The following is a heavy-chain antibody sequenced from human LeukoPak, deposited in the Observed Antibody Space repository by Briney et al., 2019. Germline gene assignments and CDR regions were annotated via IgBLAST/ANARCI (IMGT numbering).Heavy chain of an antibody. D-gene: IGHD2-2*01. J-gene: IGHJ4*02. CDR1: GRSISSGSYY. CDR3: ASPLYCSSTSCYDF. Sequence: PSHTLSLACTVAGRSISSGSYYWGWIRQPAGKGLEWIGRIYTSGSTNYNPSLKSRATISVVTSKNQFSLTLSSVAAADTAVYYGASPLYCSSTSCYDFWGQGTLVTVSS. V-gene: IGHV4-61*02. CDR2: IYTSGST.